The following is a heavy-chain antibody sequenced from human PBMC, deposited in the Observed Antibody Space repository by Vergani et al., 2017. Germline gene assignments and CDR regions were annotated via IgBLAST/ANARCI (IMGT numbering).Heavy chain of an antibody. CDR1: GGSISSGGYS. CDR2: IYHSGST. J-gene: IGHJ5*02. CDR3: ARENSHDNWFDP. Sequence: QLQLQESGSGLVKPSQTLSLTCAVSGGSISSGGYSWSWIRQPPGKGLEWIGYIYHSGSTYYNPSLKRRVTISVDRSKNQFALKLRSVTAAYTAVYYCARENSHDNWFDPWGQGTLVTVSS. V-gene: IGHV4-30-2*01.